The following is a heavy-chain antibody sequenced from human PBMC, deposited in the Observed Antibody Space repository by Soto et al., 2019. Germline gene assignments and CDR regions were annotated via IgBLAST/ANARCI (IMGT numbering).Heavy chain of an antibody. Sequence: GGSLRLSCVASGFTFSSYGMHWVRQAPGKGLEWVAAISHDGERTYYAASVKGRLTISRDNSKNTLYLQMNSLRAEDTTVYYCAKEYFSGGDYYYAMDVWGQGTTVTVSS. J-gene: IGHJ6*02. CDR3: AKEYFSGGDYYYAMDV. CDR1: GFTFSSYG. D-gene: IGHD2-8*02. V-gene: IGHV3-30*18. CDR2: ISHDGERT.